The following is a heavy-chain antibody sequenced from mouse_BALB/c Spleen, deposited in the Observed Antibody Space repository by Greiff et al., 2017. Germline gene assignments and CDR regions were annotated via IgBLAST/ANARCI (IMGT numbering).Heavy chain of an antibody. V-gene: IGHV5-6-5*01. CDR1: GFTFSSYA. Sequence: EVQRVESGGGLVKPGGSLKLSCAASGFTFSSYAMSWVRQTPEKRLEWVASISSGGSTYYPDSVKGRFTISRDNARNILYLQMSSLRSEDTAMYYCAREGDSTALYAMDYWGQGTSVTVSS. J-gene: IGHJ4*01. CDR3: AREGDSTALYAMDY. D-gene: IGHD1-2*01. CDR2: ISSGGST.